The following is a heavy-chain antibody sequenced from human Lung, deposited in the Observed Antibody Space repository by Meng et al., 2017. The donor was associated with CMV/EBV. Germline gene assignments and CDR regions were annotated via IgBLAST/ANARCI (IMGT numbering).Heavy chain of an antibody. V-gene: IGHV1-69*10. CDR1: LGTFSSYA. Sequence: SVTVSFQSTLGTFSSYAISWVRQAPGQGLEWMGGIIPILGIANYAQKFQGRVTITADKSTSTAYMELSSLRSEDTAVYYCARRYCSGGSCYKQFDYWGQGXLVTVSS. J-gene: IGHJ4*02. CDR3: ARRYCSGGSCYKQFDY. CDR2: IIPILGIA. D-gene: IGHD2-15*01.